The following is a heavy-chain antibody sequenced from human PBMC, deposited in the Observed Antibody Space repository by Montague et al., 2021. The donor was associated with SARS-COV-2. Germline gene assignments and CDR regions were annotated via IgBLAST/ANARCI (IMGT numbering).Heavy chain of an antibody. V-gene: IGHV4-39*01. CDR2: VDYSGNT. J-gene: IGHJ4*02. Sequence: SETLSLTCTVTGGPISGSSDYWCWSRQSPGKGLEWIASVDYSGNTYYSPPLKSRLTISVDTSKNQFSRKLNSVTAADTALYYCARREYSYGWGDWGQGILVTVSS. D-gene: IGHD5-18*01. CDR3: ARREYSYGWGD. CDR1: GGPISGSSDY.